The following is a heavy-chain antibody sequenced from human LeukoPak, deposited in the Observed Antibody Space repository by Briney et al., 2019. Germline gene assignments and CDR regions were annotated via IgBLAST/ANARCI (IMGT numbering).Heavy chain of an antibody. J-gene: IGHJ4*02. Sequence: ASVKVSCKASGYTFTSYYMHWVRQAPGQGLEWMGIINPSGGSTSYAQKFQGRVTMTRDMSTSTVYMELSSLRSEDTAVYYCAREEGNCSGGSCSTYWFDYWGQGTLVTVSS. CDR2: INPSGGST. CDR1: GYTFTSYY. V-gene: IGHV1-46*01. CDR3: AREEGNCSGGSCSTYWFDY. D-gene: IGHD2-15*01.